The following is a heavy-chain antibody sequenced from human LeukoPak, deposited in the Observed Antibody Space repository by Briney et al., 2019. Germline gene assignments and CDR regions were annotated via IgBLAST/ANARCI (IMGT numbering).Heavy chain of an antibody. CDR1: GFTFSTYA. D-gene: IGHD4-23*01. V-gene: IGHV3-30*04. J-gene: IGHJ4*02. CDR3: ARAEGYGGELDS. CDR2: IPYDGSNK. Sequence: GGSLRLSCAASGFTFSTYAMHWVRQAPGKGLEWVAVIPYDGSNKYYADSVKGRFTISRENSKNRLHLQMNSLRAEDTAVYYCARAEGYGGELDSWGQGTLVTVSS.